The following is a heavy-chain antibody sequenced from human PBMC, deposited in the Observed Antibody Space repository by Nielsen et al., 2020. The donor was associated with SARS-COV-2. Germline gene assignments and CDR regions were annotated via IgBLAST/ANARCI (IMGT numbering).Heavy chain of an antibody. V-gene: IGHV4-34*01. CDR3: ARGRTMVRVVRGVAGRFDP. Sequence: WLRQPPGKGLEWIGEINHSGSTNYNPSLKSRVTISVDTSKNQFSLKLSSVTAADTAVYYCARGRTMVRVVRGVAGRFDPWGQGTLVTVSS. J-gene: IGHJ5*02. CDR2: INHSGST. D-gene: IGHD3-10*01.